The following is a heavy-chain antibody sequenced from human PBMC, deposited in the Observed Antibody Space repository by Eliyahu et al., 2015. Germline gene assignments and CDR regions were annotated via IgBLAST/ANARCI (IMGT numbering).Heavy chain of an antibody. CDR2: RFGVGDA. D-gene: IGHD2-8*01. J-gene: IGHJ4*02. CDR1: GYSISSYY. Sequence: QVQLQESGPGLVXPSETLSLTCTVPGYSISSYYWNLFRQPARKGVEWIGRRFGVGDANYNPSPESRATXSLXTSXKQFSLKVKSVTAADTAVYYCTRDQGTSLMVHEWGQGTLVTVXS. CDR3: TRDQGTSLMVHE. V-gene: IGHV4-4*07.